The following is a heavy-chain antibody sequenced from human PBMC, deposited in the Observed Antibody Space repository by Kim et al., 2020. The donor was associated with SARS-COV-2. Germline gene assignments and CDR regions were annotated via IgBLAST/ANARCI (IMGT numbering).Heavy chain of an antibody. CDR3: ARSPYSSSWCDY. Sequence: SETLSLTCAVYGGSFSGYYWSWIRQPPGKGLEWIGEINHSGSTNYNPSLKSRVTISVDTSKNQFSLKLSSVTAADTAVYYCARSPYSSSWCDYWGQGTL. CDR2: INHSGST. J-gene: IGHJ4*02. D-gene: IGHD6-13*01. V-gene: IGHV4-34*01. CDR1: GGSFSGYY.